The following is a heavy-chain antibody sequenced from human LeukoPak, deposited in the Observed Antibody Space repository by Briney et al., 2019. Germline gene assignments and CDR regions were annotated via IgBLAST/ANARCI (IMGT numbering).Heavy chain of an antibody. CDR2: ISGSGGST. CDR3: AKSAPGSVRGVISYFDY. Sequence: GGSLRLSCAASGFTFSSYAMSWVRQAPGKGLEWVSAISGSGGSTYYADSVKGRFTISSDNSKNTLYLQMNSLRAEDTAVYYCAKSAPGSVRGVISYFDYWGQGTLVTVSS. J-gene: IGHJ4*02. V-gene: IGHV3-23*01. CDR1: GFTFSSYA. D-gene: IGHD3-10*01.